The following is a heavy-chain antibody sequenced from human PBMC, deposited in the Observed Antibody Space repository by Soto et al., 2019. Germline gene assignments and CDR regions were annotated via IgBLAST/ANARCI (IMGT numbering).Heavy chain of an antibody. CDR1: GFTFSSYA. CDR3: ARDRVSGIGHWGEGDAFDI. V-gene: IGHV3-30-3*01. CDR2: ISYDGSNK. Sequence: GGSLRLSCAASGFTFSSYAMHWVRQAPGKGLEWVAVISYDGSNKYYADSVKGRFTISRDNSKNTLYLQMNSLRAEDTAVYYCARDRVSGIGHWGEGDAFDIWGQGTMVTVSS. J-gene: IGHJ3*02. D-gene: IGHD7-27*01.